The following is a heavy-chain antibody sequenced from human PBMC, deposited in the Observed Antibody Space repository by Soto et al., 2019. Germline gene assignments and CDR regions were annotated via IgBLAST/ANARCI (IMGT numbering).Heavy chain of an antibody. Sequence: ASVKVSCKASGYTFTSYGISWVRQAPGQGIEWMGWISAYNGNTNYAQKLQGRVTMTTDTSTSTAYMELRSLRSDDTAVYYFVRVLVYCSSTSCPSKWFGSSGQGTLGSGSS. CDR2: ISAYNGNT. J-gene: IGHJ5*01. D-gene: IGHD2-2*01. CDR3: VRVLVYCSSTSCPSKWFGS. CDR1: GYTFTSYG. V-gene: IGHV1-18*01.